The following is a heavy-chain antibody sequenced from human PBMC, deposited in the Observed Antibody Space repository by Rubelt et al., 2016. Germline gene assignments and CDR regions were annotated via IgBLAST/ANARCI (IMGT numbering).Heavy chain of an antibody. CDR3: ATGHGGH. Sequence: EVQLVESGGGLVQPGGSLRLSCAASGFTFSSYWMHWVRQAPGKGLVWVANINQDGSEKYYVESVKGRFTISRDNAKNSRYLQMNSLRAEDSAVYYCATGHGGHWGQGTLVTVSS. J-gene: IGHJ4*02. D-gene: IGHD3-16*01. CDR2: INQDGSEK. V-gene: IGHV3-7*03. CDR1: GFTFSSYW.